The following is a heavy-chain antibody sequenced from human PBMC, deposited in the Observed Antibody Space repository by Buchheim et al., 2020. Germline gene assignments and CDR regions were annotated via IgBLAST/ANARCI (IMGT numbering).Heavy chain of an antibody. V-gene: IGHV3-30-3*01. CDR1: GFTFSSYA. CDR3: ARDLGIEDILTGYYKGGPFDY. Sequence: QVQLVESGGGVVQPGRSLRLSCAASGFTFSSYAMHWVRQAPGKGLEWVAVISYDGSNKYYADSVKGRFTISRDNSKNTLHPQMISLRAEDTAVYYCARDLGIEDILTGYYKGGPFDYWGQGTL. CDR2: ISYDGSNK. J-gene: IGHJ4*02. D-gene: IGHD3-9*01.